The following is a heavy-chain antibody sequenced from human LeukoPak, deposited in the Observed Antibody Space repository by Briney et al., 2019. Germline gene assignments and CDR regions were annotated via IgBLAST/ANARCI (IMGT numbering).Heavy chain of an antibody. CDR3: ARDYYDSSGYLIFDY. V-gene: IGHV3-21*01. Sequence: GGSLRLSCAASGFTFSSYSMNWVRQAPGKGLEWVSSISSSSSYIYYADSVKGRFTISRDNAKNSLYLQMNSLRAEDTAVYYCARDYYDSSGYLIFDYWGQGTLVTVSS. CDR1: GFTFSSYS. J-gene: IGHJ4*02. D-gene: IGHD3-22*01. CDR2: ISSSSSYI.